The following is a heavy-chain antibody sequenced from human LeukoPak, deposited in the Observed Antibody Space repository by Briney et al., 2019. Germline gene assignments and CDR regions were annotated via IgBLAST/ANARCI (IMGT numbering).Heavy chain of an antibody. CDR1: GYTFTDYY. J-gene: IGHJ4*02. D-gene: IGHD4-17*01. CDR2: INPYSGGT. V-gene: IGHV1-2*02. Sequence: GASVKVSCKASGYTFTDYYIHWVRQAPGQGLEWMGWINPYSGGTNNAQKFQGRVTMTGDTSISTAYMELSRLRSDDTAVYYCARVLYPPNAYGDYIRFDYWGQGTLVTVSS. CDR3: ARVLYPPNAYGDYIRFDY.